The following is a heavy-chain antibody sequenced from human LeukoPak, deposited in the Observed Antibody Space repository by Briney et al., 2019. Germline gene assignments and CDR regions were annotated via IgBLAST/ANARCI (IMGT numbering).Heavy chain of an antibody. J-gene: IGHJ5*02. CDR1: GYTFTGYY. CDR3: AGSGSYSSWFDP. D-gene: IGHD1-26*01. Sequence: ASVKVSCEASGYTFTGYYMHWVRQAPGQGLEWMGWINPNSGGTNYAQKFQGRVTMTRDTSISTAYMELSRLRSDDTAVYYCAGSGSYSSWFDPWGQGTLVTVSS. V-gene: IGHV1-2*02. CDR2: INPNSGGT.